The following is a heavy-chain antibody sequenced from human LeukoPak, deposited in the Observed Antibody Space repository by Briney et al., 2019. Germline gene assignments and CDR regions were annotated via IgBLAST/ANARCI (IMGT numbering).Heavy chain of an antibody. CDR1: GGSTSSYS. Sequence: SETLSLTCTVSGGSTSSYSWSWIRQPPGKGLEWIGYISYSGSTHYNPSLKSRVTISEDTSKNQFSLKLSSVTAADTAVYYCATSITMVRGVIKSGWFDPWGQGTLVTVSS. D-gene: IGHD3-10*01. CDR2: ISYSGST. CDR3: ATSITMVRGVIKSGWFDP. J-gene: IGHJ5*02. V-gene: IGHV4-59*01.